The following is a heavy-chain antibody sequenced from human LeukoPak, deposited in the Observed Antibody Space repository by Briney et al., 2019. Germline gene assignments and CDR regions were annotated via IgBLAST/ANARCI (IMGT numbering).Heavy chain of an antibody. CDR3: ARGVMWLRFNDAFDI. D-gene: IGHD5-12*01. Sequence: GESLKISCKGSAYSFTSYWIGWVRQMPGKGLERMGIIYPGDSDTRYSPSFQGQVTISADKSISTAYLQWSSLKASDTAMYYCARGVMWLRFNDAFDIWGQGTMVTVSS. V-gene: IGHV5-51*01. CDR1: AYSFTSYW. J-gene: IGHJ3*02. CDR2: IYPGDSDT.